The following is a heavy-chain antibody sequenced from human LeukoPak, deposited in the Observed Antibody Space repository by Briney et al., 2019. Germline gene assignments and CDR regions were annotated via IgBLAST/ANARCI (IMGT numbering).Heavy chain of an antibody. V-gene: IGHV3-48*03. J-gene: IGHJ6*02. CDR2: ISSSGSTI. Sequence: GGSLRLSCAASGFTFSSYEMNWVRQAPGKGLEWVSYISSSGSTIYYADSVKGRFTISRDNAKNSLYLQMNSLRAEDTAVYYCARDDAGSWGYYYYYGMDVWGQGTTVTVSS. D-gene: IGHD3-16*01. CDR1: GFTFSSYE. CDR3: ARDDAGSWGYYYYYGMDV.